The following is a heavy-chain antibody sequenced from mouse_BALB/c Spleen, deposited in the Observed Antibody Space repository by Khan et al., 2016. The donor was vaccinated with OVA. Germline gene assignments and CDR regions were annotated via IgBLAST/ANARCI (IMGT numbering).Heavy chain of an antibody. CDR3: ARKNGSDFDY. V-gene: IGHV1-20*02. J-gene: IGHJ2*01. CDR2: INPHIGET. D-gene: IGHD1-1*01. Sequence: EVQLQESGPEPVKPGASVKISCKASGYSFTGYFMNWVMQSHGKSLEWIGRINPHIGETFYNQKFKGKATLTADESSSTAHMELRSLASEDSAVYYCARKNGSDFDYWGQGTTLTVSS. CDR1: GYSFTGYF.